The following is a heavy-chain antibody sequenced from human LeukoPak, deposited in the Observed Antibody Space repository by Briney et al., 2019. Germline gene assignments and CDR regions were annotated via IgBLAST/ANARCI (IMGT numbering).Heavy chain of an antibody. D-gene: IGHD6-6*01. V-gene: IGHV4-59*01. CDR2: IYHTGNT. CDR1: GGSISSSY. J-gene: IGHJ4*02. CDR3: ARAMSIAARLQTIFDY. Sequence: PSETLSLTCTVSGGSISSSYWSWLRQPPGKGLEWIGYIYHTGNTNYNPSLKSRVTISIDTSKNQFSLKLNSVTAADTAVYYCARAMSIAARLQTIFDYWGQGTLVTVSS.